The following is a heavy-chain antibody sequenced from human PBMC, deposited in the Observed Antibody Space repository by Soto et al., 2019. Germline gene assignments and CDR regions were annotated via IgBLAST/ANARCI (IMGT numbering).Heavy chain of an antibody. J-gene: IGHJ4*02. CDR1: GFTFSNAW. CDR3: TTVFSGYWSIWGY. V-gene: IGHV3-15*01. D-gene: IGHD3-22*01. Sequence: RLSCAASGFTFSNAWMSWVRQAPGKGLEWVGRIKSKTDGGTTDYAAPVKGRFTISRDDSKNTLYLQMNSLKTEDTAVYYCTTVFSGYWSIWGYWGQGTLVTVSS. CDR2: IKSKTDGGTT.